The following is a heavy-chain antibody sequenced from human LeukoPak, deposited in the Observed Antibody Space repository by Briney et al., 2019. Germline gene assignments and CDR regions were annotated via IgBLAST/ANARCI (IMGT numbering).Heavy chain of an antibody. V-gene: IGHV3-11*01. D-gene: IGHD4-17*01. Sequence: GGSLRLSCAASGFTFSDYYMSWIRQAPGKGLEWVSYISSSGSTMYYADSVKGRFTISRDNAKNSLYLQMNSLRAEDTAVYYCARDQGHGDYGDYYYGMDVWGQGTTVTVSS. CDR1: GFTFSDYY. J-gene: IGHJ6*02. CDR3: ARDQGHGDYGDYYYGMDV. CDR2: ISSSGSTM.